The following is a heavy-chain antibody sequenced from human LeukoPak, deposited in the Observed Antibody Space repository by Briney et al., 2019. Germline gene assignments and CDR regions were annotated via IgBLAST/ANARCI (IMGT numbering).Heavy chain of an antibody. CDR2: ISGSGGST. CDR3: AKDSMYYDSWSGYSY. CDR1: GFTFSSYA. V-gene: IGHV3-23*01. J-gene: IGHJ4*02. Sequence: GGSLRLSCAASGFTFSSYAMSWVRQAPGKGLEWVSAISGSGGSTYYADSVKGRFTISRDNSKNTLYLQMNSLRAEDTAVYYCAKDSMYYDSWSGYSYWGQGTLVTVSS. D-gene: IGHD3-3*01.